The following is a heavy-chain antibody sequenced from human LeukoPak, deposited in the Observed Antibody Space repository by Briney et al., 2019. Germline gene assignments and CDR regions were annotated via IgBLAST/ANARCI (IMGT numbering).Heavy chain of an antibody. Sequence: GGSLRLSCAASGVTFNNFAFHWVRQAPGKGLEWVAAISYDGSNKYYADSVRGRLTISRDNSKNTLYLQMNSLRAEDTAVYYCARAGRADGDYHYFEYWGQGTLVTVSS. D-gene: IGHD4-17*01. CDR3: ARAGRADGDYHYFEY. V-gene: IGHV3-30-3*01. CDR1: GVTFNNFA. CDR2: ISYDGSNK. J-gene: IGHJ4*02.